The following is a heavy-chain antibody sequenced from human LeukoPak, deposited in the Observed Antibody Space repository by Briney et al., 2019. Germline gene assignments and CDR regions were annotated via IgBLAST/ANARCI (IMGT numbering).Heavy chain of an antibody. CDR2: ISSSSSYI. CDR3: ASSGWYRAPNY. V-gene: IGHV3-21*01. D-gene: IGHD6-19*01. CDR1: GFTFSSYS. Sequence: GGSLRLSCAASGFTFSSYSMNWVRQAPGEGLEWVSSISSSSSYIYYADSVKGRFTISRDNAKNSLYLQMNSLRAEDTAVYYCASSGWYRAPNYWGQGTLVTVSS. J-gene: IGHJ4*02.